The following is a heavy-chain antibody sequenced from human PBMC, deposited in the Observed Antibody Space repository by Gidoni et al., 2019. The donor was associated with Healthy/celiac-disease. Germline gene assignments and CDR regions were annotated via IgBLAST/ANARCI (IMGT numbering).Heavy chain of an antibody. CDR1: GYTLPELS. V-gene: IGHV1-24*01. D-gene: IGHD4-17*01. CDR3: ATPREDYGDSIGYYYGMDV. CDR2: FDPEDGET. Sequence: QVQLVQSGAEVKKPGASVKVSCKVSGYTLPELSMHWVRQAPGKGLEWMGGFDPEDGETIYAQKFQGRVTMTEDTSTDTAYMELSSLRSEDTAVYYCATPREDYGDSIGYYYGMDVWGQGTTVTVSS. J-gene: IGHJ6*02.